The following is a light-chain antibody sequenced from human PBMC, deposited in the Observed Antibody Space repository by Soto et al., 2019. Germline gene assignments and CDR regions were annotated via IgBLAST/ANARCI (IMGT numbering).Light chain of an antibody. CDR1: QSVRSDY. CDR3: QQYGNSPLT. J-gene: IGKJ4*01. Sequence: EIVLTQSPDTLSLSPGQRATLSCRASQSVRSDYLAWYQQKPGQAPRFLIYGASSRATGIPDRFSGSGSGTDFTLTINRLEPEDFAVYYCQQYGNSPLTFGGGTKVDIK. V-gene: IGKV3-20*01. CDR2: GAS.